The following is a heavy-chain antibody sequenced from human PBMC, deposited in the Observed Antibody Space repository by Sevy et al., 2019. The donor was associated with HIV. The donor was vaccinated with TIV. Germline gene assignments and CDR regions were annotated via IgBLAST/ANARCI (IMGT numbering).Heavy chain of an antibody. CDR1: GFTFSSYG. CDR3: AKAAEDGYDYDYYGMDV. CDR2: ISYDGSNK. Sequence: GGSLRLSCAASGFTFSSYGMHWVRQAPGKGLEWVAVISYDGSNKYYADSVKGRFTISRDNSKNTVYLQMNSLRAEDTAVYYCAKAAEDGYDYDYYGMDVWGQGTTVTVSS. D-gene: IGHD5-12*01. J-gene: IGHJ6*02. V-gene: IGHV3-30*18.